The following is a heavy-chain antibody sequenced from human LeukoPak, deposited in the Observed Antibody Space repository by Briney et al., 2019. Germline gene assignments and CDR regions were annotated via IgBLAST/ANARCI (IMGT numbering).Heavy chain of an antibody. J-gene: IGHJ4*02. D-gene: IGHD2-8*01. Sequence: GASVKVSCKASGYTFTSYYMHWVRQAPGQGLEWMGLINPSGSSTSYAQKFQGRLSLTRDMSTSTDYMELSSLRSEDTAVYYCARDNDFDYWGQGTLVTVSS. CDR1: GYTFTSYY. V-gene: IGHV1-46*01. CDR2: INPSGSST. CDR3: ARDNDFDY.